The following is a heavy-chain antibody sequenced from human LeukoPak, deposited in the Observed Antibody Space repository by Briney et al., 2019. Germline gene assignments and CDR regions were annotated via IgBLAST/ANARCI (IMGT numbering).Heavy chain of an antibody. Sequence: GGSLRLSCAASGFTFSSYWMHWVRQAPGKGLVWVSRISKDGSSTYYADSVKGRFTISRDNSKNTLYLQMNSLRAEDTAVYYCAKDPLQNYDSSGYYSDYWGQGTLVTVSS. V-gene: IGHV3-74*01. D-gene: IGHD3-22*01. CDR2: ISKDGSST. J-gene: IGHJ4*02. CDR1: GFTFSSYW. CDR3: AKDPLQNYDSSGYYSDY.